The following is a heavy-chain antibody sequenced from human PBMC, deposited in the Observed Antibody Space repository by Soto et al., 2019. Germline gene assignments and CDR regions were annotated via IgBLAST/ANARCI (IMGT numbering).Heavy chain of an antibody. CDR2: VYYSGRT. J-gene: IGHJ4*02. Sequence: QVQLQESGPGLVKPSETLSLTCTVSGGSITRYYWSWIRQSPGKGLEWIGYVYYSGRTNYNPSLKSRVTISVDTSKNQFSLNLSSVTAADTAVYYCARHPDYDFWSGPFDYWGQGTLVTVSS. D-gene: IGHD3-3*01. CDR1: GGSITRYY. CDR3: ARHPDYDFWSGPFDY. V-gene: IGHV4-59*08.